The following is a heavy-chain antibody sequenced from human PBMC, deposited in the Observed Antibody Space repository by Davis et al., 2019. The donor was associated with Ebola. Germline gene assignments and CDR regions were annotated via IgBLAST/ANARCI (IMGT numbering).Heavy chain of an antibody. CDR1: GGTFSSYA. CDR3: ARDKDIVVVPAAKDGKYYYYGMDV. J-gene: IGHJ6*02. V-gene: IGHV1-69*10. D-gene: IGHD2-2*01. CDR2: IIPILGIA. Sequence: AALVKVSCKASGGTFSSYAISWVRQAPGQGLEWMGGIIPILGIANYAQKFQGRVTITADKSTSTAYMELSSLRSEDTAVYYCARDKDIVVVPAAKDGKYYYYGMDVWGQGTTVTVSS.